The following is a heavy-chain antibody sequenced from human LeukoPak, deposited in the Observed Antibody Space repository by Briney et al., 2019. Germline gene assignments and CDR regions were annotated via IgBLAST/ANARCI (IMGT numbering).Heavy chain of an antibody. CDR1: GGSINSHC. Sequence: SETLSLTCSVPGGSINSHCWSWIRQPPGQGLEWIGYICYSGSTNYNPSLKSRVTMSVDTSKNHFSLNLSSVTAADTAVYFCARGHGYQIYWGRGTLATVSS. V-gene: IGHV4-59*11. CDR3: ARGHGYQIY. D-gene: IGHD5-24*01. CDR2: ICYSGST. J-gene: IGHJ4*02.